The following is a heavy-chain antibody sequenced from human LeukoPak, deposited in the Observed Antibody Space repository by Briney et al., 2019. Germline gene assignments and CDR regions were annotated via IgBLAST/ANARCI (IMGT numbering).Heavy chain of an antibody. J-gene: IGHJ6*03. CDR1: GFTFSSYA. V-gene: IGHV3-23*01. D-gene: IGHD3-10*01. CDR3: AKGYYYGSGSFYYMDV. Sequence: GGSLRLSCAASGFTFSSYAMHWVRQAPGKGLEWVSAISGSGGSTYYADSVKGRFTISRDNSKNTLYLQMNSLRAEDTAVYYCAKGYYYGSGSFYYMDVWGKGTTVTVSS. CDR2: ISGSGGST.